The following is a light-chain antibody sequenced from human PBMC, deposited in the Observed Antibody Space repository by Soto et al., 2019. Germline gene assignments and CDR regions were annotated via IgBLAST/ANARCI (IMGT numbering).Light chain of an antibody. CDR2: DAS. V-gene: IGKV1-33*01. Sequence: EIQMTQSPSSLSASVGDRVTITCQATQDITNCLNWYQQKLGQAPKLLIYDASNLETGVPSRFSGSGSGTDFSLTITSLQPEDIATYYCQQYENLPWTFGQGTKVEI. CDR3: QQYENLPWT. J-gene: IGKJ1*01. CDR1: QDITNC.